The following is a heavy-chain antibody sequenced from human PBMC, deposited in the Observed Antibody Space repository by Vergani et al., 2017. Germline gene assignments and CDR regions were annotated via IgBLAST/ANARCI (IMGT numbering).Heavy chain of an antibody. CDR3: ERPRGSLGSAFDI. CDR1: GYSFTSYW. J-gene: IGHJ3*02. CDR2: IYPGDSDT. D-gene: IGHD1-26*01. Sequence: EVQLVQSGAEVKKPGESLKISCKGSGYSFTSYWIGWVRQMPGKGLEWMGIIYPGDSDTRYGPSFQGQVTISADRSISTAYLQWSSLKASDTAMYYCERPRGSLGSAFDIWGQGTMVTVSS. V-gene: IGHV5-51*03.